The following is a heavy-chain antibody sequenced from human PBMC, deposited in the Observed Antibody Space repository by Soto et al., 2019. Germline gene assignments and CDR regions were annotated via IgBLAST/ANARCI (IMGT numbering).Heavy chain of an antibody. CDR3: ARGKYSSSPVVDY. J-gene: IGHJ4*02. V-gene: IGHV4-61*01. D-gene: IGHD6-6*01. CDR1: GGSVSSGSYY. Sequence: SETLSLTCTVSGGSVSSGSYYWSWIRQPPGKGLERIGYIYYSGSTNYNPSLKSRVTISVDTAKNQFALKVSSVTAADTAVYYCARGKYSSSPVVDYWGQGTRVTVSS. CDR2: IYYSGST.